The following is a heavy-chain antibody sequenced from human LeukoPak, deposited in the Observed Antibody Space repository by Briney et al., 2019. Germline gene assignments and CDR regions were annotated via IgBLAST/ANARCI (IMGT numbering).Heavy chain of an antibody. CDR3: ARGPPRKYYYDSSGYLFDY. Sequence: SETLSLTCTVSGGSISSGSYYWGWIRQPPGKGLEWIGSIYHRGSTYYNPSLKSRVTISVDTSKNQFSLKLSSVTAADRAVYYCARGPPRKYYYDSSGYLFDYWGQGTLVTVSS. J-gene: IGHJ4*02. V-gene: IGHV4-39*07. CDR1: GGSISSGSYY. CDR2: IYHRGST. D-gene: IGHD3-22*01.